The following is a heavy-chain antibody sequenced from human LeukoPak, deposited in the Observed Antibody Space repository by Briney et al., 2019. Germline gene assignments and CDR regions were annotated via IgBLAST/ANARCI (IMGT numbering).Heavy chain of an antibody. Sequence: GGSLRPSCAASGFTFSSYRMNWVRQAPGTGLGWVSSISSSSSYIYYADSVKGRFTISRDNAKNSLYLQMNSLRAEDTAVYYCARDLPPSYVWGQGTLVTVSS. CDR3: ARDLPPSYV. CDR1: GFTFSSYR. V-gene: IGHV3-21*01. J-gene: IGHJ4*02. D-gene: IGHD3-10*02. CDR2: ISSSSSYI.